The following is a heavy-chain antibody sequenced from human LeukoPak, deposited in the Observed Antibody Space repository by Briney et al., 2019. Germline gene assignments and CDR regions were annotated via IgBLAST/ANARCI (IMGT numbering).Heavy chain of an antibody. Sequence: ASVKVSCKVSGYTLTELSMHWVRQAPGKGLEWMGGFDPEGGETIYAQKFQGRVTMTEDTSTDTAYMELSSLRSEDTAVYYCATSVVPAAIQLHGAFDIWGQGTMVTVSS. D-gene: IGHD2-2*02. CDR2: FDPEGGET. J-gene: IGHJ3*02. CDR1: GYTLTELS. V-gene: IGHV1-24*01. CDR3: ATSVVPAAIQLHGAFDI.